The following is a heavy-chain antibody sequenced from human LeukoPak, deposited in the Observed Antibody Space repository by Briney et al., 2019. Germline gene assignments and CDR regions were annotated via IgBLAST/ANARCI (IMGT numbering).Heavy chain of an antibody. Sequence: ASVTVSCKASAHTFTGTSIHWSRQSPGQGLEWMGWISPNRGATKYAQKFQGRVTMTRDTSISTAYMELSSLRSDDTAVYYCARDPCVTNWFAPLGQGTLVTVSS. CDR1: AHTFTGTS. CDR3: ARDPCVTNWFAP. J-gene: IGHJ5*02. CDR2: ISPNRGAT. D-gene: IGHD5/OR15-5a*01. V-gene: IGHV1-2*02.